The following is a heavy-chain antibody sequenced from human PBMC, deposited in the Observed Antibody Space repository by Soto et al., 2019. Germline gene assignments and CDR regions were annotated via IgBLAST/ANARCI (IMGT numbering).Heavy chain of an antibody. CDR2: INAGNGNT. D-gene: IGHD3-10*01. CDR3: ARALGGAGSYSDY. V-gene: IGHV1-3*01. Sequence: QVQLVQSGAEVKKPGASVKVSCKASGYTFTSYAMHWVRQAPGQRLEWMGWINAGNGNTKYSQKFQGRVTITRDTSASTAYMELSSLRSEATAVYYCARALGGAGSYSDYWGQGTLVTVSS. J-gene: IGHJ4*02. CDR1: GYTFTSYA.